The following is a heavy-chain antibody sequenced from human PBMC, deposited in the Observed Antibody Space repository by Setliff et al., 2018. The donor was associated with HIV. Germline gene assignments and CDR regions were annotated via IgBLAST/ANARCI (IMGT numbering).Heavy chain of an antibody. D-gene: IGHD3-16*01. CDR2: IYYSGST. V-gene: IGHV4-59*12. Sequence: SETLSLTCTVSGGSISSYYWSWIRQPPGKGLEWIGYIYYSGSTNYNPSLKSRVTISVDTSKNQFSLKLSSVTAADTAVYYCARQRHGGAGAHDYWGQGTLVTVSS. CDR1: GGSISSYY. CDR3: ARQRHGGAGAHDY. J-gene: IGHJ4*02.